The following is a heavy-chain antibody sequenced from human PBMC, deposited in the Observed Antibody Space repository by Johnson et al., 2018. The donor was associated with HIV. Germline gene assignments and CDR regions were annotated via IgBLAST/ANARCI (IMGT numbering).Heavy chain of an antibody. CDR3: ARDHIAYGDIVLVSAFDI. CDR1: GFTFSNYA. D-gene: IGHD2-8*02. V-gene: IGHV3-23*04. CDR2: ITGSGGSR. J-gene: IGHJ3*02. Sequence: MQLVESGGGLVQPGGSLRLSCAASGFTFSNYAMNWVRQAPGKGLEWVSAITGSGGSRFYADSVKGRFTISRDNSKNTLYLQMNSRRAEDTAVYYCARDHIAYGDIVLVSAFDIWGQGTMVTVSS.